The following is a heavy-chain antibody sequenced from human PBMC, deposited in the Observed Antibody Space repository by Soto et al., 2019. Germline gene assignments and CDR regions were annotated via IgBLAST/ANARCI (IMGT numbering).Heavy chain of an antibody. Sequence: SETLSLTCTVSGGSISSGGYYWSWIRQHPGKGLEWIGYIYHSGSTYYNPSLKSRVTISVDTSKNQFSLKLSSVTAADTTVYYCARTYCTSTSCWSYFDYWGQGTLVTVS. V-gene: IGHV4-31*03. CDR3: ARTYCTSTSCWSYFDY. D-gene: IGHD2-2*01. CDR2: IYHSGST. CDR1: GGSISSGGYY. J-gene: IGHJ4*02.